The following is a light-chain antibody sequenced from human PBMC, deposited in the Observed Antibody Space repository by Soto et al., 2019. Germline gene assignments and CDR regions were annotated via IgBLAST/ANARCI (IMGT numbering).Light chain of an antibody. CDR1: SSDVGGYTY. CDR3: SSYAGITPYV. J-gene: IGLJ1*01. V-gene: IGLV2-8*01. Sequence: QSALAQPPSASGSPGQSVTISCTGTSSDVGGYTYVSWYQQHPGKAPKLMIYEVSKRPSGVPDRFSGSKSGNTASLTVSGLQAEDEADYYCSSYAGITPYVFGTGTKVT. CDR2: EVS.